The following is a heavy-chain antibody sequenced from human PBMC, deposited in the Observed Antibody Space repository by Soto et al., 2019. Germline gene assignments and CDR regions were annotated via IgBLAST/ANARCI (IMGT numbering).Heavy chain of an antibody. J-gene: IGHJ3*01. CDR2: ISYDGSNK. CDR1: GFTFSSYG. CDR3: AKDFDSADPVLRCCG. V-gene: IGHV3-30*18. Sequence: GGSLRLSCAASGFTFSSYGMHWVRQAPGKGLEWVAVISYDGSNKYYADSVKGRFTISRDNSKNTLYLQMNSLRAEDTAVYYCAKDFDSADPVLRCCGWGQGTMVTVSS. D-gene: IGHD3-3*01.